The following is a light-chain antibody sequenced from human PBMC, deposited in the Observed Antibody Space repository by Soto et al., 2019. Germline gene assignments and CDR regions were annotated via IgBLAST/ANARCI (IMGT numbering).Light chain of an antibody. CDR2: AVS. CDR3: SYTNINTRACV. CDR1: SSDVGDYNY. J-gene: IGLJ1*01. V-gene: IGLV2-14*01. Sequence: QSVLTQPASVSGSPGQSITISCTGTSSDVGDYNYVSWYQQHPGKAPKLMISAVSNRPSGVSDRFSGSKSGNTASLTISGLQAEDEADYYCSYTNINTRACVFGTGTKGTVL.